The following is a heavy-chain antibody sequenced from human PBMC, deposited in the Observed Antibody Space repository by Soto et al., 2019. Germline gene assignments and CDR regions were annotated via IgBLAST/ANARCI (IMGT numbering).Heavy chain of an antibody. V-gene: IGHV3-15*01. CDR1: GFTFSNAW. CDR3: TTDAVEMTTIDY. Sequence: GGSLRLSCAASGFTFSNAWMSWVRQGPGKGLEWVGRIKSKTDGGTRDYAAPVKGRFTISRDDSKNTLYLQMNSLKTEDTAVYYCTTDAVEMTTIDYWGQGTLVTVSS. J-gene: IGHJ4*02. D-gene: IGHD4-4*01. CDR2: IKSKTDGGTR.